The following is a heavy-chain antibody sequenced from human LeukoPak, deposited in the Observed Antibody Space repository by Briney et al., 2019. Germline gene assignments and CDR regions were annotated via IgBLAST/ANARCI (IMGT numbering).Heavy chain of an antibody. V-gene: IGHV1-24*01. CDR1: GYTLTELS. CDR2: FDPEDDET. Sequence: GASVKVSCKVSGYTLTELSMHWVRQAPGKGLEWMGGFDPEDDETIYAQKFQGRVTMTEDTSTDTAYMELSSLRSEDTAVYYCATGRYDSSGYYPTFDYWGQGTLVTVSS. J-gene: IGHJ4*02. D-gene: IGHD3-22*01. CDR3: ATGRYDSSGYYPTFDY.